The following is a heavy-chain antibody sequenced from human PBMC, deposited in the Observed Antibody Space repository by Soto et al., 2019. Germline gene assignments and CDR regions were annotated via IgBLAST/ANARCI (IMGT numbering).Heavy chain of an antibody. CDR2: IFSNDEK. Sequence: QVTLKESGPVLVKPTETLTLTCTVSGFSLSDARVGVNWIRQPPGKALEWLAHIFSNDEKSFSTSLKSRLTLSKDTSKTRLVLTMTNMDPVATATYYCARIVRDDRGGYVFSYSDYWGQGTLVTVCS. CDR3: ARIVRDDRGGYVFSYSDY. CDR1: GFSLSDARVG. V-gene: IGHV2-26*01. D-gene: IGHD5-12*01. J-gene: IGHJ4*02.